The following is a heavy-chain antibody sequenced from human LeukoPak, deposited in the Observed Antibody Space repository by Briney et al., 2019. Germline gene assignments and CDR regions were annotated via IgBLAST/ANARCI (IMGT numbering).Heavy chain of an antibody. Sequence: GGSLRLSCAASGFTFNSYSMNWVRQAPGEGLEWVSSISSSSSYIYYADSVKGRFTISRDNAKNSLYLQMNSLRAEDTAVYYCATTNIAAAFDYWGQGTLVTVSS. V-gene: IGHV3-21*01. CDR1: GFTFNSYS. CDR2: ISSSSSYI. CDR3: ATTNIAAAFDY. J-gene: IGHJ4*02. D-gene: IGHD6-13*01.